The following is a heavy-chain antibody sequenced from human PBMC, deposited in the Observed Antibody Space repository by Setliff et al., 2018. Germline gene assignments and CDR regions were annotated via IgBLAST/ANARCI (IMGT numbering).Heavy chain of an antibody. CDR1: GFVFGTYG. Sequence: GESLKISCAASGFVFGTYGMHWVRQAPGKGLDWVPSVRFDGSYKVYADSVKGRFTISRDNSENTLFLQVTSLRPEDTGIYYCAKVKKPLIRGSGFDYWGRGTLVTVS. D-gene: IGHD2-8*01. CDR2: VRFDGSYK. J-gene: IGHJ4*02. V-gene: IGHV3-30*02. CDR3: AKVKKPLIRGSGFDY.